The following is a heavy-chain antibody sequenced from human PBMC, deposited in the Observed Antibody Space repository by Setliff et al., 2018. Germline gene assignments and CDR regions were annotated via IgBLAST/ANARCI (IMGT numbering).Heavy chain of an antibody. CDR3: ARGGTFRYFDF. Sequence: SETLSLTCTVSGGSISGASIRSYYLSWIRQPPGKGLEFIGYVYYSGTTNYDPSLKSRVTISVDTSKNQFSLKLRSVTAADTAVYYCARGGTFRYFDFWGQGAPVTVSS. CDR1: GGSISGASIRSYY. CDR2: VYYSGTT. V-gene: IGHV4-61*01. J-gene: IGHJ4*02. D-gene: IGHD5-12*01.